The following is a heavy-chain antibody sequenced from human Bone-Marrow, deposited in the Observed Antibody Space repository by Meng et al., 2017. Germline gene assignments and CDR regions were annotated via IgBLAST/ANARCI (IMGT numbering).Heavy chain of an antibody. V-gene: IGHV5-51*01. CDR1: GYRFTSHW. J-gene: IGHJ4*02. CDR3: ARNGGSPFDS. Sequence: GESLKISCKGYGYRFTSHWIGWVRQMPGKCLEWMGIIFPEDSDIRYSPSFQGQVTISADKSTSIVYLQWGILRASDTAIYYCARNGGSPFDSWGQGTLVTVSS. CDR2: IFPEDSDI.